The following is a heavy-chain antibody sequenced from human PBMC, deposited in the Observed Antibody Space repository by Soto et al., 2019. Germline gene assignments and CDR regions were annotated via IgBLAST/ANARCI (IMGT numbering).Heavy chain of an antibody. Sequence: GASVKVSCKASGYTFTGYYMHWVRQAPGQGLEWMGWINPNSGGTNYAQKFQGWVTMTRDTSISTAYMELSRLRSDDTAVYYCARGAGGYSGYDEYYYYYGMDVWG. J-gene: IGHJ6*02. CDR1: GYTFTGYY. D-gene: IGHD5-12*01. CDR3: ARGAGGYSGYDEYYYYYGMDV. CDR2: INPNSGGT. V-gene: IGHV1-2*04.